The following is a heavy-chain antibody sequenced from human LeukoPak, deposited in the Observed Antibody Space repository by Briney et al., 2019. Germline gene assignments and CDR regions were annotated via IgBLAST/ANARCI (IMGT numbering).Heavy chain of an antibody. D-gene: IGHD4-11*01. CDR3: ASSGPTVTTDYYYGMDV. V-gene: IGHV1-18*01. CDR1: GYTFTSYG. J-gene: IGHJ6*02. CDR2: ISAYNGNT. Sequence: ASVKVSCKASGYTFTSYGISWVRQAPGQGLEWMGWISAYNGNTNYAQKLQGRVTMTTDTSTSTAYMELRSLRSDDTAVYYCASSGPTVTTDYYYGMDVWGQGTTVTVSS.